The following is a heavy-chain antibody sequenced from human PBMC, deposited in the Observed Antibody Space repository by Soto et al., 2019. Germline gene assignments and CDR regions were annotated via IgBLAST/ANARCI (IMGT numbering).Heavy chain of an antibody. CDR3: ARDLWGYCGVDCSPLEV. CDR1: GASISRYY. J-gene: IGHJ6*04. Sequence: QVRLQESGPGLVKPSKTLYLTCTVSGASISRYYWSWIRQSPGKGLEWIGYLYNTGSTIYKPYLQSRVTISVDTSKNQFSLKMNSVTAADTAVYYCARDLWGYCGVDCSPLEVWGKGTPVTVAS. V-gene: IGHV4-59*01. D-gene: IGHD2-21*02. CDR2: LYNTGST.